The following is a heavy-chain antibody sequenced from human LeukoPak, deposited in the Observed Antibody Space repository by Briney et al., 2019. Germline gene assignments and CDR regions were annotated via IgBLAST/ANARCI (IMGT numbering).Heavy chain of an antibody. CDR1: GFTFSGSA. CDR2: IRSKANSYAT. CDR3: AKDLESLTIFGVVIPPFDY. D-gene: IGHD3-3*01. V-gene: IGHV3-73*01. J-gene: IGHJ4*02. Sequence: GGSLRLSCAASGFTFSGSAMHWVRQASGKGLEWVGRIRSKANSYATAYAASVKGRFTISRDNSKNTLYLQMNSLRAEDTAVYYCAKDLESLTIFGVVIPPFDYWGQGTLVTVSS.